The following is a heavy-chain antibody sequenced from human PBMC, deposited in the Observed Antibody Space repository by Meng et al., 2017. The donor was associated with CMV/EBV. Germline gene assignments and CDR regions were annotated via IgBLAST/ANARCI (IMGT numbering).Heavy chain of an antibody. D-gene: IGHD6-13*01. CDR3: ARVWQPRGMDV. J-gene: IGHJ6*02. CDR2: ISAYNGNT. CDR1: GYTFTSYG. V-gene: IGHV1-18*01. Sequence: ASVKVSCKASGYTFTSYGISWVRQAPGQGLEWMGWISAYNGNTNYPQKLQGRVTMTTDTSTSTAYMELNSLRAEDTAVYYCARVWQPRGMDVWGQGTTVTVSS.